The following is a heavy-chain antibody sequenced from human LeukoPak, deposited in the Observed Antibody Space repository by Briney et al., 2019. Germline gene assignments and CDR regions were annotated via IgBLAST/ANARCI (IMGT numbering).Heavy chain of an antibody. CDR1: GGSISSYY. J-gene: IGHJ4*02. V-gene: IGHV4-59*08. Sequence: PSETLSLTCTVSGGSISSYYWSWIRQPPGKGLEWIGYIYYSGSTNYNPSLKSRVTISVDTSKNQFSLKLSSVTAADTAVYYCARHGLYSSSSDNFDYWGQGTLVTVSS. CDR3: ARHGLYSSSSDNFDY. CDR2: IYYSGST. D-gene: IGHD6-13*01.